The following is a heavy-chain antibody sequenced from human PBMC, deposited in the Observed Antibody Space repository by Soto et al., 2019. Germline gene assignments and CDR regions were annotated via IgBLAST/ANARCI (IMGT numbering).Heavy chain of an antibody. Sequence: ASVKVSCKASGGTFSRNTISWVRQAPGQGLEWMGGIMPIFGSANYAQKFQGRVTVTADENTRTVYMELSRLRSEDTAVYYCARQFDSDTTGYYYAYWGQGTLVTVSS. D-gene: IGHD3-22*01. CDR3: ARQFDSDTTGYYYAY. CDR2: IMPIFGSA. J-gene: IGHJ4*02. V-gene: IGHV1-69*13. CDR1: GGTFSRNT.